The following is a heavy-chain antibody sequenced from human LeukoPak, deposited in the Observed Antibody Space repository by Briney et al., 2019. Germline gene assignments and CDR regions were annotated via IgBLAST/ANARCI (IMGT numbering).Heavy chain of an antibody. CDR2: INRDGSRI. V-gene: IGHV3-74*01. CDR1: GFTLSKYW. CDR3: VRDFVGPDDL. Sequence: PGGSLSLSCGDSGFTLSKYWMHWVRQVPGKGLTWVSRINRDGSRIDHAGSVKGRFTISRDNAKNTLYLQMNSLRPEDTAVYYCVRDFVGPDDLWGQGTLVTVSS. J-gene: IGHJ5*02. D-gene: IGHD1-26*01.